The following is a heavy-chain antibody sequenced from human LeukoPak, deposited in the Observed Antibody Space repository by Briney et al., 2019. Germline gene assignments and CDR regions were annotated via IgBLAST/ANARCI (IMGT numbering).Heavy chain of an antibody. Sequence: PSETVSLTCTVSGGSINTYYWSWIRQPAGKGLEWIGCIYASGSINYNHSLKSRVTMSLDTYKNQFSLKLNSVTAADTAVYYCASLYYNFWSGSPTSDNWGQGTLVTVSS. J-gene: IGHJ4*02. D-gene: IGHD3-3*01. CDR1: GGSINTYY. CDR2: IYASGSI. CDR3: ASLYYNFWSGSPTSDN. V-gene: IGHV4-4*07.